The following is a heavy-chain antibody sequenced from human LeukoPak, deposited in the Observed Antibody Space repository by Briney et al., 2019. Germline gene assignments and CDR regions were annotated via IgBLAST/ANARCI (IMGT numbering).Heavy chain of an antibody. CDR2: IHTSGST. J-gene: IGHJ4*02. V-gene: IGHV4-4*07. D-gene: IGHD7-27*01. CDR1: GASINNYY. CDR3: ARDPNSVTVTGDYYCDH. Sequence: SETLSLTCTVSGASINNYYWTWIRQPAGKGLEWIGRIHTSGSTNYNASLKSRVTISLDKSKNQFSLHLSSVTAADTAVYYCARDPNSVTVTGDYYCDHGARGTLVTVSS.